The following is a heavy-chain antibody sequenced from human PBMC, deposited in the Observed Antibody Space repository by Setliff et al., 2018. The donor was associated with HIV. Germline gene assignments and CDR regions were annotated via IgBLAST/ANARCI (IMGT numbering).Heavy chain of an antibody. V-gene: IGHV4-34*01. J-gene: IGHJ4*02. CDR3: VINYV. CDR1: GGSISAYY. Sequence: SETLSLTCAVYGGSISAYYWSWIRQSPGKGLEWIGEVTDGGNTNYNPSLESRVTMSVVTSKNQFSLRLRSVTAADTAVYYCVINYVWGQGNKVTVPQ. CDR2: VTDGGNT. D-gene: IGHD3-16*01.